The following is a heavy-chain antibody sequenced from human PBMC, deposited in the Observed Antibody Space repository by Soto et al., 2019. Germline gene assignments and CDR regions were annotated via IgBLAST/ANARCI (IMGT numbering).Heavy chain of an antibody. CDR1: GYTFTSYA. D-gene: IGHD3-22*01. CDR2: INAGSGNT. CDR3: ARGDYYDSSGYSQVGAFDX. V-gene: IGHV1-3*01. J-gene: IGHJ3*02. Sequence: ASVKVSCKASGYTFTSYAMHWVRQAPGQRLEWMGWINAGSGNTKYSQKFQGRVTMTRDTSASTAYMELSSLRPEDTAVYYCARGDYYDSSGYSQVGAFDXWGQGTMATVS.